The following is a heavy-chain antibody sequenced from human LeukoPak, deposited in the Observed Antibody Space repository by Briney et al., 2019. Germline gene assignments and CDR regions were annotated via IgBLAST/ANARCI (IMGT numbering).Heavy chain of an antibody. CDR2: ITSSSRTI. CDR1: GESFSGYY. J-gene: IGHJ4*02. D-gene: IGHD4-23*01. V-gene: IGHV3-48*03. CDR3: ARIPHPSPVGY. Sequence: LSLTCVVYGESFSGYYWTWVRQAPGKGLEWISYITSSSRTIWYADSVKGRFTISRDNAKNSLYLQMNGLRDDDTAVYYCARIPHPSPVGYWGQGTLVTVSS.